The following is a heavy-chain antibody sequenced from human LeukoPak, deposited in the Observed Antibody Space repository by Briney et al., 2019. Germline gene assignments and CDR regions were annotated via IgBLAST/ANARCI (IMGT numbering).Heavy chain of an antibody. J-gene: IGHJ1*01. Sequence: SETLSLTCAVSGGSVSSGIYYWSWIRQTPGKGLEWIGYVSYSGSTNYNPSLKSRVNISGDTSKNQFSLNLRSVTAADTAVYYCARGPTYYYDSSGYSFFFQHWGQGTLVTVSS. CDR2: VSYSGST. D-gene: IGHD3-22*01. V-gene: IGHV4-61*01. CDR1: GGSVSSGIYY. CDR3: ARGPTYYYDSSGYSFFFQH.